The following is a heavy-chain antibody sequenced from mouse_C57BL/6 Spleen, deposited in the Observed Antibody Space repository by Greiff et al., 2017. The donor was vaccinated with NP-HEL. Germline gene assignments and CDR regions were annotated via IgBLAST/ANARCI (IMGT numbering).Heavy chain of an antibody. CDR3: ARDDGNYLYYAMDY. CDR1: GYTFTDHT. J-gene: IGHJ4*01. V-gene: IGHV1-78*01. Sequence: LEESDAELVKPGASVKISCKVSGYTFTDHTIHWMKQRPEQGLEWIGYIYPRDGSTKYNEKFKGKATLTADKSSSTAYMQLNSLTSEDSAVYFCARDDGNYLYYAMDYWGQGTSVTVSS. CDR2: IYPRDGST. D-gene: IGHD2-3*01.